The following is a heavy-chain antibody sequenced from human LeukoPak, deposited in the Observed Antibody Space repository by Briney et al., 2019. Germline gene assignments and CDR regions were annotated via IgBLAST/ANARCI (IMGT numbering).Heavy chain of an antibody. J-gene: IGHJ4*02. D-gene: IGHD3-10*01. Sequence: GGSLRLSCAASGFTFSDYNMNWVRQVPGKGLESVSYMSRSGDIIYYADSVKGRFTISRDNAKNSLYLQMNSLRAEDTAVYHCARGVYYGSGSPRLDYWGQGTLVTVSS. CDR1: GFTFSDYN. V-gene: IGHV3-48*01. CDR2: MSRSGDII. CDR3: ARGVYYGSGSPRLDY.